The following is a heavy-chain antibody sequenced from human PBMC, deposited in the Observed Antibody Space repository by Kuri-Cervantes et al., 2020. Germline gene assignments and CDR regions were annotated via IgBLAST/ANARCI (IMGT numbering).Heavy chain of an antibody. Sequence: GGSLRFSCAASGFTFSSYAMHWVRQAPGKGLEWVAVISYDGSNKYYADSVKGRFTISRDNSKNTLYLQMNSLRAEDTAVYYCARGGTGIAGMRKQNDPWGQGTLVTVSS. J-gene: IGHJ5*02. D-gene: IGHD6-13*01. CDR3: ARGGTGIAGMRKQNDP. CDR2: ISYDGSNK. V-gene: IGHV3-30-3*01. CDR1: GFTFSSYA.